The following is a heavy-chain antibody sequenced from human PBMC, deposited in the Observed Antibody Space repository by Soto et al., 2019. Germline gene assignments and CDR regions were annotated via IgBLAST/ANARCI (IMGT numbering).Heavy chain of an antibody. CDR1: GFTFSSYG. Sequence: QVQLVESGGGVVQPGRSLRLSCAASGFTFSSYGMHWVRQAPGKGLEWVAVISYDGSNKYYADSVKGRFTISRDNSKNTLYLQMNSLRAEDTAVYYCAKEGSVVTILGYNWFGPWGQGTLVTVSS. V-gene: IGHV3-30*18. CDR2: ISYDGSNK. CDR3: AKEGSVVTILGYNWFGP. D-gene: IGHD2-21*02. J-gene: IGHJ5*02.